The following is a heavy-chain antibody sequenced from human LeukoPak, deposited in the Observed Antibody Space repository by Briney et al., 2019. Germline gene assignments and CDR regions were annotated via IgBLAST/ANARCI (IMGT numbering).Heavy chain of an antibody. J-gene: IGHJ4*02. CDR3: AKSLGGHCFDY. CDR1: GFTFNNYN. V-gene: IGHV3-21*04. CDR2: ITSSGAYI. Sequence: GGSLRLSCAASGFTFNNYNMNWVRQAPGKALEWVSSITSSGAYIFYADSVKGRFTISRDNSKNTLYLQMNSLRGEDTAVYYCAKSLGGHCFDYWGQGTLVTVSS. D-gene: IGHD3-16*01.